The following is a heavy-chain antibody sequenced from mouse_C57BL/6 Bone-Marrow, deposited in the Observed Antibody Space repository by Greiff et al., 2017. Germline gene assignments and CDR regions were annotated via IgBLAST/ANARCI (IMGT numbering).Heavy chain of an antibody. D-gene: IGHD1-1*01. CDR1: GYTFTSYW. CDR2: IDPNSGGT. V-gene: IGHV1-72*01. Sequence: QVHVKQPGAELVKPGASVKLSCKASGYTFTSYWMHWVKQRPGRGLEWIGRIDPNSGGTKYNEKFKSKATLTVDKPSSTAYMQLSSLTSEDSAVYYCARSFITTVAHYFDYWGQGTTLTVSS. CDR3: ARSFITTVAHYFDY. J-gene: IGHJ2*01.